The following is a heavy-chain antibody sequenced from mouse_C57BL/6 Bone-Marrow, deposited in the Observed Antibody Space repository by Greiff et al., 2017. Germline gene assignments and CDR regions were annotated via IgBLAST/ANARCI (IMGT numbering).Heavy chain of an antibody. CDR2: MYPGGGYT. Sequence: QVQLQQSGAELVRPGPSVKMSCKASGYTFTNYWIGWAKQRPGNGLEWIGDMYPGGGYTNYNEKFKGKATLTTDNSSSTAYMQFSSLTSEDSAIYYGARGVPYYAIDYWGQGTADTVSA. J-gene: IGHJ4*01. CDR1: GYTFTNYW. V-gene: IGHV1-63*01. CDR3: ARGVPYYAIDY.